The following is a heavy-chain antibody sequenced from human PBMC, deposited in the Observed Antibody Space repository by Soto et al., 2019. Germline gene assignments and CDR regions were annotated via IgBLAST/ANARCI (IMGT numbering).Heavy chain of an antibody. J-gene: IGHJ4*02. V-gene: IGHV2-70*04. CDR3: ARIPGWLQGFDS. D-gene: IGHD6-19*01. Sequence: SGPTLVNPTQTLTLTCTFSGFSLSTTGMRVSWIRQPPGKALEWLARIAWDDDKFYTTSLETRLTISKDTSKNQVVLTMTNMDPVDTATYFCARIPGWLQGFDSWGQGTLVTV. CDR2: IAWDDDK. CDR1: GFSLSTTGMR.